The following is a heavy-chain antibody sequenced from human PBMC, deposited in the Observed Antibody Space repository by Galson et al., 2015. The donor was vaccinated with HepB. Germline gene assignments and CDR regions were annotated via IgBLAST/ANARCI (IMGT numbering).Heavy chain of an antibody. Sequence: SLRLSCAASGFTVSNNYMSWVRQVAGKGLEGVAIIYSGGRPDYADSVKGRFTISRDNSKNTLYLQMTSLRAEDTALYYCARDPGIYDASTGWGRGTLVTVSS. CDR3: ARDPGIYDASTG. D-gene: IGHD5-12*01. CDR2: IYSGGRP. V-gene: IGHV3-66*02. CDR1: GFTVSNNY. J-gene: IGHJ4*02.